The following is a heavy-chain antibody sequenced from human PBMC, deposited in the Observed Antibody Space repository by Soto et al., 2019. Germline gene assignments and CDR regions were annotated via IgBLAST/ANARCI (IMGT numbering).Heavy chain of an antibody. D-gene: IGHD6-13*01. V-gene: IGHV3-33*01. CDR3: ARDKTPGYSSSGLLDY. J-gene: IGHJ4*02. CDR2: IWYNGNNE. CDR1: GFTFSSYG. Sequence: QVQLVESGGGVVQPGRSLRLSCAASGFTFSSYGMHWVRQAPGDGLEWVAVIWYNGNNEYYADSVKGRFTVSRDNSKNTLYLQMNSLRAEDTAVYYCARDKTPGYSSSGLLDYWGQGTLVTVSS.